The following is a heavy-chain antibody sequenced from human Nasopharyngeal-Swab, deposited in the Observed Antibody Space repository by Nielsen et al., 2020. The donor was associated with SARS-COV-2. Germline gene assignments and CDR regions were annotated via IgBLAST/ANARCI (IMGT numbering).Heavy chain of an antibody. D-gene: IGHD3-22*01. J-gene: IGHJ3*02. V-gene: IGHV4-59*01. CDR1: GGSISSYY. CDR2: IYYSGST. CDR3: ASARLGPISYYDSSGYHDAFDI. Sequence: ESLKISCTVSGGSISSYYWSWIRQPPGKGLEWIGYIYYSGSTNYNPSLKSRVTISVDTSKNQFSLKLSSVTAADTAVYYCASARLGPISYYDSSGYHDAFDIWGQGTMVTVSS.